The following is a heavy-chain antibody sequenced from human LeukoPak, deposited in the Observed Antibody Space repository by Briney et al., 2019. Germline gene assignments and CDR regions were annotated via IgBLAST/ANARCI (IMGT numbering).Heavy chain of an antibody. CDR1: GFTFSSYA. V-gene: IGHV3-30-3*01. D-gene: IGHD3-22*01. CDR3: ARDYYDSSGYPIHGDY. J-gene: IGHJ4*02. CDR2: KSYDGSNK. Sequence: GRSLRLSCAASGFTFSSYAMHWVRQAPGKGLEWVAVKSYDGSNKYYADSVKGRFTISRDNSKNTLYLQMNSLRAEDTAVYYCARDYYDSSGYPIHGDYWGQGTLVTVSS.